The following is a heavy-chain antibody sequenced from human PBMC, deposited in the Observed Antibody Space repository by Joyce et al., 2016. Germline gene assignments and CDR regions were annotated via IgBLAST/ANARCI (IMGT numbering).Heavy chain of an antibody. Sequence: EVHLVESGGGLMKPGGSLRLSCAASGFPFTKPWMTWVRQAPGKGLEWVGRIRSMPDGGTTDYAAPVKGRFTISRDDSRDMVFLQMSSLKTEDTAVYYCSTDPDRGSARAWGQGTLVAVSS. CDR3: STDPDRGSARA. D-gene: IGHD1-14*01. CDR1: GFPFTKPW. CDR2: IRSMPDGGTT. V-gene: IGHV3-15*07. J-gene: IGHJ5*02.